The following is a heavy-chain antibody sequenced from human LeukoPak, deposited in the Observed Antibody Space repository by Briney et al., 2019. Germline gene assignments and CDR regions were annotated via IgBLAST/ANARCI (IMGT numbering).Heavy chain of an antibody. CDR2: FDPEDGET. CDR1: GYTLTELS. CDR3: ARANRSSWPYYYYYGMDV. Sequence: GASVKVSCKVSGYTLTELSMHWVRQAPGNGLEWMGGFDPEDGETIYAQQFQGRVTMTEDTSTDTAYMELSSLRSEDTAVYYCARANRSSWPYYYYYGMDVWGQGTTVTVSS. J-gene: IGHJ6*02. D-gene: IGHD6-13*01. V-gene: IGHV1-24*01.